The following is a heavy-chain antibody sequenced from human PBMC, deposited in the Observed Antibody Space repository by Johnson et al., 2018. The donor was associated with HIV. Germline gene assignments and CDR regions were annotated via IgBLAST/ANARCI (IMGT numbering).Heavy chain of an antibody. CDR3: ARGGLLWFGHPAD. V-gene: IGHV3-53*01. CDR1: GFTVSSNY. Sequence: VQLVESGGGLIQPGGSLRLSCAASGFTVSSNYMSWVRQAPGKGLEWVSVIYSGGSTYYADSVEGRFTITRDNSKNTVLLQMNSLRVEDTAVYYCARGGLLWFGHPADWGQGTMVTVSS. D-gene: IGHD3-10*01. CDR2: IYSGGST. J-gene: IGHJ3*01.